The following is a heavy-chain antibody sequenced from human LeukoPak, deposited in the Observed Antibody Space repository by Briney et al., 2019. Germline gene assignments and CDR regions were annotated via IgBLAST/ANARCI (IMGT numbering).Heavy chain of an antibody. CDR2: ISSSGSTI. CDR1: GFTFSSYE. J-gene: IGHJ4*02. D-gene: IGHD5-12*01. CDR3: ARVAPFAPSGYDDY. Sequence: GGSLRLSCAASGFTFSSYEMNWVRQAPGKGLEWVSYISSSGSTIYYADSVKGRFTISRDNAKNSLYLQMNSLRAEDTAVYYCARVAPFAPSGYDDYWGQGTLVTVSS. V-gene: IGHV3-48*03.